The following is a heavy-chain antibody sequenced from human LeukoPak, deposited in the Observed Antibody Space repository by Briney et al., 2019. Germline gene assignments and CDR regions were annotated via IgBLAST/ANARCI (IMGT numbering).Heavy chain of an antibody. CDR1: GFTVSSNY. CDR2: IYSGGST. J-gene: IGHJ6*02. V-gene: IGHV3-53*01. CDR3: ARDRSYYYYYGMDV. Sequence: GGSLRLSCAASGFTVSSNYMSWVRQAPGKGREWVSVIYSGGSTYYADSVKRRFTISRDNSKNTLYLQMNSLRAEDTAVYYCARDRSYYYYYGMDVWGQGTTVTVSS.